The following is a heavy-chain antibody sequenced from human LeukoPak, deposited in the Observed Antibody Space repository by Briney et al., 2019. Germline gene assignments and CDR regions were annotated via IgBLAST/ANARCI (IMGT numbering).Heavy chain of an antibody. CDR2: IYSGGST. D-gene: IGHD4-17*01. CDR1: GFTVSSNY. Sequence: GGSLRLSCAASGFTVSSNYMSWVRQAPGKGLEWVSVIYSGGSTYYADSVKGRFTISRDNSKNTLYLQMNSLRAEDTAVYYCARYSYGARAHYYGMDVWGQGTTVTVSS. V-gene: IGHV3-66*01. J-gene: IGHJ6*02. CDR3: ARYSYGARAHYYGMDV.